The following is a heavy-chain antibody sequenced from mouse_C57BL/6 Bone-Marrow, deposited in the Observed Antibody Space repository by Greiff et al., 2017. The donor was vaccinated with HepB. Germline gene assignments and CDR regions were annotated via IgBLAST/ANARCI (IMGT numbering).Heavy chain of an antibody. J-gene: IGHJ3*01. D-gene: IGHD4-1*01. CDR2: ISYDGSN. V-gene: IGHV3-6*01. Sequence: ESGPGLVKPSQSLSLTCSVPGYSITSGYYWNWIRQFPGNKLEWMGYISYDGSNNYNPSLKNRISITRDTSKNQFFLQLNSVTTEDTATYYCARALLGRGFAYWGQGTLVTVSA. CDR1: GYSITSGYY. CDR3: ARALLGRGFAY.